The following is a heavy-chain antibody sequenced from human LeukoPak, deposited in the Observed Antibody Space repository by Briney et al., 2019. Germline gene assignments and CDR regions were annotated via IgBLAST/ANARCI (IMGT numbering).Heavy chain of an antibody. CDR2: ISGSGGST. CDR3: AKDNQWLPTSQSY. D-gene: IGHD6-19*01. J-gene: IGHJ4*02. CDR1: RFTFSSYA. V-gene: IGHV3-23*01. Sequence: GGSLRLSCAASRFTFSSYAMSWVRQAPGKGLEWVSAISGSGGSTYYADSVKGRFTISRDNSKNTLYLQMNSLRAEDTAVYYCAKDNQWLPTSQSYWGQGTLVTVSS.